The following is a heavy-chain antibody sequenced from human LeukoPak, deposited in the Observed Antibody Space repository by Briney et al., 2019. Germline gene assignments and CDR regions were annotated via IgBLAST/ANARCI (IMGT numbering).Heavy chain of an antibody. J-gene: IGHJ4*02. CDR1: GGSLSTHH. CDR2: ISDSGST. V-gene: IGHV4-59*11. Sequence: SETLSLTCVVSGGSLSTHHWSWIRQSPGRGLEWIGYISDSGSTNYNPSLKSRVTISVGTSKNQFSLMLSSVTAADTAVYYCARGYDSSAYYPFNYWGQGTLVTVSS. CDR3: ARGYDSSAYYPFNY. D-gene: IGHD3-22*01.